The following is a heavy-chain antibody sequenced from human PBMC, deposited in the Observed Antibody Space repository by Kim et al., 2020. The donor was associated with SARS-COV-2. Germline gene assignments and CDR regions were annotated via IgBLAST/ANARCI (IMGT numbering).Heavy chain of an antibody. J-gene: IGHJ4*02. CDR3: AKHTRSSWHPCSYDQ. D-gene: IGHD2-2*01. V-gene: IGHV3-23*01. Sequence: GGSLRLSCTASGFTFSNYAMTWVRQTPGKGLEWVSSIGSGGVSTSYADSAKGRFTISRDRSKNTLYLQINSLRSEDTAVYYCAKHTRSSWHPCSYDQWGQGTLVTVSS. CDR1: GFTFSNYA. CDR2: IGSGGVST.